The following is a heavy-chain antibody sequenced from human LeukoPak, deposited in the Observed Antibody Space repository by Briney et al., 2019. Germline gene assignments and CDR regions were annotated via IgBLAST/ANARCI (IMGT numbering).Heavy chain of an antibody. CDR1: GFTFSSYA. D-gene: IGHD2-2*01. V-gene: IGHV3-23*01. CDR3: AKEGVFVVVPAVYYFDY. Sequence: GGSLRLSCASSGFTFSSYAMTWVRQAPGKGLEWVSAISGRGDSTYYADSVKGRFTISRDNSKNTLYLQMNSLRAEDTAVYYCAKEGVFVVVPAVYYFDYWGQGTLVTVSS. CDR2: ISGRGDST. J-gene: IGHJ4*02.